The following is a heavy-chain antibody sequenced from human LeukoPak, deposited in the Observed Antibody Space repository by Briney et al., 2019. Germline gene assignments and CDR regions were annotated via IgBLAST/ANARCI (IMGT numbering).Heavy chain of an antibody. CDR2: ISGSGGST. D-gene: IGHD2-21*02. V-gene: IGHV3-23*01. CDR3: AKGGQKVVVTAILGY. J-gene: IGHJ4*02. CDR1: GFTFSSYA. Sequence: GGSLRLSCAASGFTFSSYAMSWVRQAPGKGLEWVSAISGSGGSTYYADSVKGRFTISRDNSKNTLYLQMNSLRAEDTAVYYCAKGGQKVVVTAILGYWGQGTLVTVSS.